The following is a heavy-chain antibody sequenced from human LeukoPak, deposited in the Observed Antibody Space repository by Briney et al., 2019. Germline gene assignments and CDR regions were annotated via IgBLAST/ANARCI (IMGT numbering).Heavy chain of an antibody. CDR2: MSADSATT. CDR1: GLNFGSYS. D-gene: IGHD3-10*01. V-gene: IGHV3-23*01. CDR3: ARKSASGNYPLDY. J-gene: IGHJ4*02. Sequence: PGGSQRLSCAASGLNFGSYSMTWLRQAPGKGLEWVSVMSADSATTFYADSVKGRFTISRDNAKNTVFLQMSSLRAEDTALYYCARKSASGNYPLDYWGQGTLVTVSS.